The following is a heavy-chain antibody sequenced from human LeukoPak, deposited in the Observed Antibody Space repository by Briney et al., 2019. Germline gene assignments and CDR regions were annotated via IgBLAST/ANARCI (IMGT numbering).Heavy chain of an antibody. CDR2: IYYSGST. V-gene: IGHV4-59*08. D-gene: IGHD6-19*01. J-gene: IGHJ3*02. Sequence: PSETLSLTCTVSGGSISSYYWSWIRQPPGKGLEWIGYIYYSGSTNYNPSLKSRVTISVDTSKNQFSLKLSSVTAADTAVYYCARQRHWLDNAFDIWGQGTMVTVSS. CDR3: ARQRHWLDNAFDI. CDR1: GGSISSYY.